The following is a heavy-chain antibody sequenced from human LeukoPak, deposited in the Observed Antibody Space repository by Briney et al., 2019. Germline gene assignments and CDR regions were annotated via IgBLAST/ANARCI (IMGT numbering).Heavy chain of an antibody. D-gene: IGHD3-22*01. J-gene: IGHJ5*02. V-gene: IGHV1-2*02. Sequence: GASVKVSCKASGYTFTGYYMRWVRQAPGQGLEWMGWINPNSGGTNYAQKFQGRVTMTRDTSISTAYMELSRLRSDDTAVYYCARERRYYYDSSGYLFWFDPWGQGTLVTVSS. CDR3: ARERRYYYDSSGYLFWFDP. CDR1: GYTFTGYY. CDR2: INPNSGGT.